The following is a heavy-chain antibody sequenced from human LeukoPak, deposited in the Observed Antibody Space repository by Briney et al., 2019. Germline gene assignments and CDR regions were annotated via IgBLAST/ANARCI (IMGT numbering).Heavy chain of an antibody. D-gene: IGHD2-2*01. CDR2: ISDSAGAT. V-gene: IGHV3-23*01. Sequence: PGGSLRLSCAASGFTFSNCAVTWVHQAPGKGLEWVSSISDSAGATYYADSVRGRFTISRDNSGSTLYLQMNSLRADDTAVYYCAKGGSTAWTAVDYWGQGTLVTVSS. J-gene: IGHJ4*02. CDR1: GFTFSNCA. CDR3: AKGGSTAWTAVDY.